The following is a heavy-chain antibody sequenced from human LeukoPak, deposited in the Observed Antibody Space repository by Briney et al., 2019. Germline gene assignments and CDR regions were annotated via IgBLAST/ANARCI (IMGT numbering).Heavy chain of an antibody. CDR1: GFTFDDYA. Sequence: GGSLRLSCAASGFTFDDYAMHWVRQAPGKGLEWVSGISWNSGSIGYADPVKGRFTISRDNAKNSLYLQMNSLRAEDTASYYCAKSHGSGSYYPLDYWGQGTLVTVSS. D-gene: IGHD3-10*01. V-gene: IGHV3-9*01. CDR3: AKSHGSGSYYPLDY. J-gene: IGHJ4*02. CDR2: ISWNSGSI.